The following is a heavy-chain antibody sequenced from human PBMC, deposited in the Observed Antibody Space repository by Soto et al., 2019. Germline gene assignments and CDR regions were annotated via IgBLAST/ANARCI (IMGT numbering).Heavy chain of an antibody. Sequence: GGSLRLSCAASGFTVSSNYMSWVRQAPGKGLEWVSVIYSGGSTYYADSVKGRFTISRDNSKNTLYLQMNSLRAEDTAVYYCAASVDYSNYGYFDYWGQGTLVTVSS. CDR1: GFTVSSNY. J-gene: IGHJ4*02. D-gene: IGHD4-4*01. CDR2: IYSGGST. V-gene: IGHV3-53*01. CDR3: AASVDYSNYGYFDY.